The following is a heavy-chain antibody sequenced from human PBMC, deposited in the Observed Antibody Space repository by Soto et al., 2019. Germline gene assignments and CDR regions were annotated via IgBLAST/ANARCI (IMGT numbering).Heavy chain of an antibody. CDR3: AREPMVRAAHGFDI. D-gene: IGHD3-10*01. V-gene: IGHV1-8*01. CDR1: GYSFSNSD. J-gene: IGHJ3*02. Sequence: ASVKVSCKASGYSFSNSDINWVRQAPGEGLEWMGWMNPNTGSAGYAPKFQGRVTLTRDTSIRTAYMELSRLRSDDTAVYYCAREPMVRAAHGFDIWGQGTMVTVSS. CDR2: MNPNTGSA.